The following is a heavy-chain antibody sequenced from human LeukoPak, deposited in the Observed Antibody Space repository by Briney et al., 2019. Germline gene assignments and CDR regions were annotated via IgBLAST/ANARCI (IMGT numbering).Heavy chain of an antibody. CDR1: GFTFSTYR. CDR2: ISSSSAYM. Sequence: GGSLRLSCAASGFTFSTYRMNWVRQAPGEGLEWVSSISSSSAYMYYSDSVKGRFTISRDNAKNSLYLQMDSLRADDTAVYYCARRYCSSTTCDTFDVWGRGTMVTVSS. J-gene: IGHJ3*01. D-gene: IGHD2-2*01. CDR3: ARRYCSSTTCDTFDV. V-gene: IGHV3-21*01.